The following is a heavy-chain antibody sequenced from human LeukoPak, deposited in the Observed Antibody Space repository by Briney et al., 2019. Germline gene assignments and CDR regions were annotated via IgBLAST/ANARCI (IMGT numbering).Heavy chain of an antibody. V-gene: IGHV3-23*01. D-gene: IGHD3-22*01. CDR3: ARDLYYYDSSGYPLGY. Sequence: PGGSLRLSCAASGFTFSSYAMSWVRQVPGKGLEWVSAISGSGGSTYYADSVKGRFTISRDNSKNTLYLQMNSLRAEDTAVYYCARDLYYYDSSGYPLGYWGQGTLVTVSS. CDR1: GFTFSSYA. J-gene: IGHJ4*02. CDR2: ISGSGGST.